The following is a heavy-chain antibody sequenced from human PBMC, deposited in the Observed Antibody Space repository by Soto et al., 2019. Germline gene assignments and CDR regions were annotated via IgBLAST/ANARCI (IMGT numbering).Heavy chain of an antibody. CDR1: RFTFSSYA. V-gene: IGHV3-30-3*01. D-gene: IGHD6-13*01. J-gene: IGHJ6*02. CDR2: ISHDGSEK. CDR3: ARAAAYFYHYYYAMDV. Sequence: QVQLVESGGGVVQPGKSLRLSCAASRFTFSSYAMDWVRQAPGKGLEWVAVISHDGSEKYYGDSVKCRFTISRDNPKNTVYLQMNSLRPEDTAVYYCARAAAYFYHYYYAMDVWGQGTAVTVSS.